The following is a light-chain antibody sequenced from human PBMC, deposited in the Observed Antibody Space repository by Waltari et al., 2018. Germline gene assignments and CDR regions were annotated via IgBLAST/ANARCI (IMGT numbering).Light chain of an antibody. CDR3: QHYVSLPAT. J-gene: IGKJ1*01. Sequence: ELVLTQSPGTLSLSPGPRAPLSCRASQSSIKYLAWYQKKPGQAPRLLIYHTSTRATGIPDRFSGSGSGTDFSLFISRLEPEDFAVYYCQHYVSLPATFGQGTKVEIK. CDR2: HTS. V-gene: IGKV3-20*01. CDR1: QSSIKY.